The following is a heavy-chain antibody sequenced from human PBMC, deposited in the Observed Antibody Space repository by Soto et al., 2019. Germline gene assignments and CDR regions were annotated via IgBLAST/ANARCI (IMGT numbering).Heavy chain of an antibody. V-gene: IGHV3-7*01. CDR1: GFTFSNYW. Sequence: LRLSCAASGFTFSNYWMNWVRQAPGKGLEWVANIKQDGSEKYFVDSVKGRFTISRDNAKNSLYLQMNSLRAEDTAVYYCARDLGRTAAGYYYYYAMDVRGQGTTVTVSS. CDR2: IKQDGSEK. CDR3: ARDLGRTAAGYYYYYAMDV. J-gene: IGHJ6*02. D-gene: IGHD2-2*01.